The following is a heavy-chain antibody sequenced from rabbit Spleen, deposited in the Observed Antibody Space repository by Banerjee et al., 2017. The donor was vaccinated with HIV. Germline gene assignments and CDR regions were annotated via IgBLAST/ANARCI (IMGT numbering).Heavy chain of an antibody. CDR1: GFSFSSSYY. J-gene: IGHJ2*01. Sequence: QSLEESGGDLVKPEGSLTLTCTASGFSFSSSYYMCWVRQAPGKGLEWIACIIFDSSGTTWYANWAKGRFTISKTSTTVTLQMTSLTVADTATYFCARHSNAHANYALGAFDPWGPGTLVTVS. D-gene: IGHD6-1*01. CDR3: ARHSNAHANYALGAFDP. V-gene: IGHV1S40*01. CDR2: IIFDSSGTT.